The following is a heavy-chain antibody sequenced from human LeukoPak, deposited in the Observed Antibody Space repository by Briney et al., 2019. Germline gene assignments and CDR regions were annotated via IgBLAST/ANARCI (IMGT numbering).Heavy chain of an antibody. J-gene: IGHJ3*02. CDR2: INPNSGGT. CDR3: ARERWQQYYYDSSGPDEGAFDI. Sequence: GASVKVSCKASGYPFTGYYIHWMRQAPGQGLEWMGWINPNSGGTNYAQKFQGRVTMTRDTSISTAYMELSRLRSDDTAVYYCARERWQQYYYDSSGPDEGAFDIWGQGTMVTVSS. V-gene: IGHV1-2*02. CDR1: GYPFTGYY. D-gene: IGHD3-22*01.